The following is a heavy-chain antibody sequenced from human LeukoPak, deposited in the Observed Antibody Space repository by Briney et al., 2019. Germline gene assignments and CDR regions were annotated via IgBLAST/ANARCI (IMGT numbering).Heavy chain of an antibody. CDR2: ISSNGGST. V-gene: IGHV3-64*01. CDR3: ARVVDTATFDY. D-gene: IGHD5-18*01. Sequence: GGSLRLSCEASGFTFSSYDMHWVRQAPGKGLEYVSAISSNGGSTYYANSVKGRFTISRDNSKNTLYLQMGSLRAEDMAVYYCARVVDTATFDYWGQGTLVTVSS. CDR1: GFTFSSYD. J-gene: IGHJ4*02.